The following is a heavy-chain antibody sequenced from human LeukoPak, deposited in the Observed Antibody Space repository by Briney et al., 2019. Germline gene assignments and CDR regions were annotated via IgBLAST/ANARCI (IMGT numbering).Heavy chain of an antibody. CDR2: INWNGGST. J-gene: IGHJ4*02. CDR3: ASGVVAANYFDY. V-gene: IGHV3-20*04. Sequence: GGSLRLSCATSGFTFDDYGMSWARQAPGKGLEWVSGINWNGGSTGYADSVKGRFSISRDNAKNALYLQMNSLRAEDTALYYCASGVVAANYFDYWGQGTLVTVSS. D-gene: IGHD2-15*01. CDR1: GFTFDDYG.